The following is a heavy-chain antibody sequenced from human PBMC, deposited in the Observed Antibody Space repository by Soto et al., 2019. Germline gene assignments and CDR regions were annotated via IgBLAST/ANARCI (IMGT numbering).Heavy chain of an antibody. CDR2: INHSGST. D-gene: IGHD3-10*01. J-gene: IGHJ6*03. CDR1: GGSFSGYY. Sequence: QVQLQQWGAGLLKPSETLSLTCAVYGGSFSGYYWSWIRQPPGKGLEWIGEINHSGSTNYNPSLKGPVPISVDTSKNPFSLKLSSVAAASGAVYYWARGFRLLWFGAGQYYVAVGGKGNAVTVS. V-gene: IGHV4-34*01. CDR3: ARGFRLLWFGAGQYYVAV.